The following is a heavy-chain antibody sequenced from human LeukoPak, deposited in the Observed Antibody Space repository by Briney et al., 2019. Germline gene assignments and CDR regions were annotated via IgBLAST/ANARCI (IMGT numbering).Heavy chain of an antibody. CDR1: GFIFTSYA. CDR3: TRGYYDSSGIPYY. Sequence: GGSLRLSCAASGFIFTSYAMSWVRQAPGKGLEWVGFIRSKAYGGTTEYAASVKGRFTISRDDSKSIAYLQMNSLKTEDTAVYYCTRGYYDSSGIPYYWGQGTLVTVSS. J-gene: IGHJ4*02. CDR2: IRSKAYGGTT. D-gene: IGHD3-22*01. V-gene: IGHV3-49*04.